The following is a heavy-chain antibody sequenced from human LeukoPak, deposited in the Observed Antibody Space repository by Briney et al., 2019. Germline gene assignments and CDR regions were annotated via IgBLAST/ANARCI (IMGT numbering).Heavy chain of an antibody. CDR2: VYSGGTS. Sequence: SETLSLICSVSGASFNDYFWGWIRQPPGRRLEWIGHVYSGGTSEYSPSLKGRVTISLDASNNQVSLSLTSSTAADTAVYYCAREIVLMMSDVASPYLMDVWGRGTTVTVAS. V-gene: IGHV4-59*01. CDR1: GASFNDYF. D-gene: IGHD3-16*01. J-gene: IGHJ6*03. CDR3: AREIVLMMSDVASPYLMDV.